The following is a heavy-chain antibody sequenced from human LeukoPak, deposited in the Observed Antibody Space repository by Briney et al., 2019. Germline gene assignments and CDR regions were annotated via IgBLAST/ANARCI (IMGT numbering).Heavy chain of an antibody. Sequence: PLETLSLSRTVSVGSLSISSYYCGWIRQPPGKGLEWIWSIYYSGRTYYHPSLTSQVPLSVATSHNQFSLKLSSVPAADTSVYFCARAPVVLWFGVVWFDP. CDR3: ARAPVVLWFGVVWFDP. J-gene: IGHJ5*02. D-gene: IGHD3-10*01. V-gene: IGHV4-39*07. CDR2: IYYSGRT. CDR1: VGSLSISSYY.